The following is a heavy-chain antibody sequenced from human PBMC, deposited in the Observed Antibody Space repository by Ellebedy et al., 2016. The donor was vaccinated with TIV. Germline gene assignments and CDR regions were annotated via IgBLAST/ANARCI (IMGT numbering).Heavy chain of an antibody. Sequence: GESLKISCAASGFTFSSYTLNWVRQAPGKGLEWVSSISTSSSYIYYADSVKGRFTISRDNAKNSRFLQMTSLPAEDTAVYYCARKVPAPTTVPPNWYFDLWGRGTLVTVSS. CDR2: ISTSSSYI. V-gene: IGHV3-21*01. CDR3: ARKVPAPTTVPPNWYFDL. J-gene: IGHJ2*01. D-gene: IGHD4-17*01. CDR1: GFTFSSYT.